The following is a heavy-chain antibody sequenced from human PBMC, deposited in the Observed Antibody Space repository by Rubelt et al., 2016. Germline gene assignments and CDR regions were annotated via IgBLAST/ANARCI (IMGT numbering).Heavy chain of an antibody. Sequence: QITLKESSPMLVKPTQTLTLTCTFSGFSLSTGGVGVGWIRQPPGKALEWLALIYWDDDKRYSPSLKRRLTISKDTSKNQVVLTLTNMDPVDTATYFCARTIYDSSYYYNYFDYWGQGTLVTVSS. V-gene: IGHV2-5*02. CDR1: GFSLSTGGVG. J-gene: IGHJ4*02. D-gene: IGHD3-22*01. CDR2: IYWDDDK. CDR3: ARTIYDSSYYYNYFDY.